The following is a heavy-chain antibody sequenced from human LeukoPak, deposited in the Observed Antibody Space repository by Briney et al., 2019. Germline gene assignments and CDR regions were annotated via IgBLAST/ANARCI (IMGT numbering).Heavy chain of an antibody. CDR1: GGTFSSYA. J-gene: IGHJ5*02. CDR3: ARDRVVVVPAAGFDP. D-gene: IGHD2-2*01. V-gene: IGHV1-69*04. Sequence: SVTVSCKASGGTFSSYAISWVRQAPGQGLEWMGRIIPIFGIANYAQKFQGRVTITADKSTSTAYMELSSLRSEDTAVYYCARDRVVVVPAAGFDPWGQGTLVTVSS. CDR2: IIPIFGIA.